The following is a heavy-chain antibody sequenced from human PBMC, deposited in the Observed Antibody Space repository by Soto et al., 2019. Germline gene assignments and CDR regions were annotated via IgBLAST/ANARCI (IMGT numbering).Heavy chain of an antibody. D-gene: IGHD2-2*01. CDR3: ASGIVVVPAAPGPGYSSSWSLDY. Sequence: ASVKVSCKASGYTFTSYYMHWVRQAPGQGVEGMGIINPSGGSTSYAQKFQGRVTMTRDTSTSTVYMELSSLRSGDTAVYYCASGIVVVPAAPGPGYSSSWSLDYWGKGTLVTVSS. CDR1: GYTFTSYY. CDR2: INPSGGST. J-gene: IGHJ4*02. V-gene: IGHV1-46*03.